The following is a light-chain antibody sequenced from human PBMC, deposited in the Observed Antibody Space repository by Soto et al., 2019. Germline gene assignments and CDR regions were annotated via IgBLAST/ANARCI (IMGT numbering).Light chain of an antibody. CDR2: EGS. CDR1: SSDVGNYNL. Sequence: QSALTQPASVSGSPGQSITISCTGTSSDVGNYNLVSWYQQHPGKVPQLMIYEGSKRPSGVSNRFSGSKSGNTASLTISGLQAEDEADYYCCSYARGSTYVFGTGTKLTVL. J-gene: IGLJ1*01. CDR3: CSYARGSTYV. V-gene: IGLV2-23*01.